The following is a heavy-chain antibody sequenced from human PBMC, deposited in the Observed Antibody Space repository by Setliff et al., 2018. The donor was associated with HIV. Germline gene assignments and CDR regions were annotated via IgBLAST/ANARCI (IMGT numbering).Heavy chain of an antibody. V-gene: IGHV4-4*02. Sequence: SETRSLTCAVSGSSISTINWWHWVRQPPGKGLEWIGEIYHTGSTQYNPSLKSRLTISVDKSKNQFSLQLSSVTVADTAVYYCARAPEPRGGVFKIWGQGTMGTVSS. D-gene: IGHD1-1*01. J-gene: IGHJ3*02. CDR1: GSSISTINW. CDR3: ARAPEPRGGVFKI. CDR2: IYHTGST.